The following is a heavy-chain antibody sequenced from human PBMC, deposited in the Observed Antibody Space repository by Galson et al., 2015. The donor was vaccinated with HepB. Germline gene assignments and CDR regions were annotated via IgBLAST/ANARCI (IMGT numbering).Heavy chain of an antibody. J-gene: IGHJ4*02. CDR1: GFTFRSYA. CDR3: ATDRAVCTASVPDY. V-gene: IGHV3-30*01. CDR2: ISYAGSDK. Sequence: SLRLSCASSGFTFRSYAMYWIRQVPGKGLDWVALISYAGSDKYYADSVKGRFTVSRDNSKNTLYLQMNSLRPEDTAVYHCATDRAVCTASVPDYWGQGTLVTVSP. D-gene: IGHD6-13*01.